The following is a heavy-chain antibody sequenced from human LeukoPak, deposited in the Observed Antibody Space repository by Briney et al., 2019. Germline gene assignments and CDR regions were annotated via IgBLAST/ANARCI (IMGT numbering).Heavy chain of an antibody. J-gene: IGHJ6*02. CDR1: GGTFSSYA. V-gene: IGHV1-69*04. CDR3: ARDRIVGAYYYGMDV. CDR2: IIPILGIA. D-gene: IGHD1-26*01. Sequence: SVKVSCKASGGTFSSYAISWVRQAPGQGLEWMGRIIPILGIANYAQKFQGRVTITADKSTSTAYMELSSLRSEDTAVYYCARDRIVGAYYYGMDVWGQGTTVTVSS.